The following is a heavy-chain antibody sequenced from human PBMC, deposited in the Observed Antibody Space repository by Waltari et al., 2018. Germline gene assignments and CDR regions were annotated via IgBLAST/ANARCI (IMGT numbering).Heavy chain of an antibody. CDR1: GGTFTSYD. J-gene: IGHJ4*02. Sequence: QVQLVQSGAEVKKPGSSVKVSCKASGGTFTSYDINWVRQATGQGLEWMGWMNPNSGNTGYAQKFQGRVTITADESTSTAYMELSSLRSEDTAVYYCARGEATTVTTGWGQGTLVTVSS. V-gene: IGHV1-8*01. CDR2: MNPNSGNT. CDR3: ARGEATTVTTG. D-gene: IGHD4-17*01.